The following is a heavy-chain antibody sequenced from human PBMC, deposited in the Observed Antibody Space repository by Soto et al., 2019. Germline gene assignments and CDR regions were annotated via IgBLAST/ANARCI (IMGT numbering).Heavy chain of an antibody. CDR3: VHRRVQIFDF. CDR2: VYWDDDK. V-gene: IGHV2-5*02. J-gene: IGHJ4*02. D-gene: IGHD1-1*01. CDR1: GFSLSTSGEG. Sequence: QITLKESGPTLVKPTQTLTLTCTFSGFSLSTSGEGVGWIRQPPGKALEWLALVYWDDDKRYSPSLKSRLTITKDTSKNQVVLTMTNMDPVDTATCYCVHRRVQIFDFWGQGALVTVSS.